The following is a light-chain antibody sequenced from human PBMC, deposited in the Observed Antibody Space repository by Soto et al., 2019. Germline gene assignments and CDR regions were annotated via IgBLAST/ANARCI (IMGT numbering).Light chain of an antibody. V-gene: IGKV1-9*01. CDR1: QDIRSS. CDR2: TVS. Sequence: DIQLTQSPSFLSASVGDRLTITCRASQDIRSSLAWYQQKPGKAPNLLSYTVSTLQSGVPSRFSGSRSGTECTLTISSLQPEDFATDYCQQFNSSPFTFGGGTKVEV. J-gene: IGKJ4*01. CDR3: QQFNSSPFT.